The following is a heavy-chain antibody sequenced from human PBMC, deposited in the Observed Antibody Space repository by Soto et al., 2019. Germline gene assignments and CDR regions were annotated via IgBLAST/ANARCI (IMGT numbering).Heavy chain of an antibody. D-gene: IGHD3-22*01. CDR2: IYYSGST. J-gene: IGHJ4*02. V-gene: IGHV4-30-4*02. CDR3: ARTHYSDRSGTDY. CDR1: GGSIRSGDSY. Sequence: PSDTLSLTCTVSGGSIRSGDSYWCWIRQPPGKGLEWIGYIYYSGSTYYNPSLKSRVTISLDTSKNQFSLNLSSVTAADTAVYYCARTHYSDRSGTDYWGQGXLVTVSS.